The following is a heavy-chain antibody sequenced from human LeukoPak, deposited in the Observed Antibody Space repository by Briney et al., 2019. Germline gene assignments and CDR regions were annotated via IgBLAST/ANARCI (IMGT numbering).Heavy chain of an antibody. Sequence: SVKVSCKASGGAFSSYAISWVRQAPGQGLEWMGGIIPIFGTANYAQKFQGRVTITTDESTSTAYMELSSLRSEDTAVYYCARVRGATGRRLDAFDIWGQGTMVTVSS. D-gene: IGHD1-26*01. CDR3: ARVRGATGRRLDAFDI. V-gene: IGHV1-69*05. CDR2: IIPIFGTA. CDR1: GGAFSSYA. J-gene: IGHJ3*02.